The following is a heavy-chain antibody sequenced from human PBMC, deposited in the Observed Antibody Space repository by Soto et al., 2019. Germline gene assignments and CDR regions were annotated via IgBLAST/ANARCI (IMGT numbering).Heavy chain of an antibody. CDR2: ISAYNGNT. CDR1: GYTFTSYG. V-gene: IGHV1-18*01. D-gene: IGHD1-26*01. CDR3: ARPIVGATTHYYYYYGMDV. Sequence: ASVKVSCKASGYTFTSYGISWVRQAPGQGLEWMGWISAYNGNTNYAQKLQGRVTMTTDTSTSTAYMELRSLRSDDTAVYYCARPIVGATTHYYYYYGMDVWGQGTTVTVSS. J-gene: IGHJ6*02.